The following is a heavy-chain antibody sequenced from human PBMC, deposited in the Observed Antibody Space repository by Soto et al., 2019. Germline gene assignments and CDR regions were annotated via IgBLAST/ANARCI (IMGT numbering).Heavy chain of an antibody. CDR2: IYWNDDK. Sequence: ESGPTLVNPTQTLTLTRTFSGFSLSTSGVGVGWIRQPPGKALEWLALIYWNDDKRYSPSLKSRLTITKDTSKNQVVLTMTNMDPVDTATYYCAHLLKWKRDFGYWGQGTLVTVSS. J-gene: IGHJ4*02. CDR3: AHLLKWKRDFGY. V-gene: IGHV2-5*01. CDR1: GFSLSTSGVG. D-gene: IGHD1-20*01.